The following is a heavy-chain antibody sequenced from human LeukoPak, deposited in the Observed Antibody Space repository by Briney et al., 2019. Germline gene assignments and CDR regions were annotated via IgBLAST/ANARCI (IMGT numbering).Heavy chain of an antibody. CDR1: GFTFSSCG. D-gene: IGHD3-3*02. CDR3: ANSPPFTLHYYFDY. J-gene: IGHJ4*02. Sequence: GGSLRLSCAASGFTFSSCGMHWVRQAPGKGLEWVAVIWYDGSNKYYADSVEGRFTISRDNSKNTLYLQMNSLRAEDTAVYYCANSPPFTLHYYFDYWGQGTLVTVSS. V-gene: IGHV3-33*06. CDR2: IWYDGSNK.